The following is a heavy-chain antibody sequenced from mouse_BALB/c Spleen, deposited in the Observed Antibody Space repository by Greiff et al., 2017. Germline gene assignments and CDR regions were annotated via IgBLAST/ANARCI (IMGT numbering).Heavy chain of an antibody. V-gene: IGHV5-17*02. CDR1: GFTFSSFG. CDR2: ISSGSSTI. Sequence: EVHLVESGGGLVQPGGSRKLSCAASGFTFSSFGMHWVRQAPEKGLEWVAYISSGSSTIYYADTVKGRFTISRDNPKNTLFLQMTSLRSEDTAMYYCARGGNPFAYWGQGTLVTVSA. D-gene: IGHD2-1*01. J-gene: IGHJ3*01. CDR3: ARGGNPFAY.